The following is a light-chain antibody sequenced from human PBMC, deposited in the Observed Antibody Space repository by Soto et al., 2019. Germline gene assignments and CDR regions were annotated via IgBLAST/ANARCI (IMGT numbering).Light chain of an antibody. J-gene: IGKJ2*01. Sequence: EIVLTQSPGTLSLSPGERATLSCRASQSVSSSYLVWYQQKPGQAPRLLIYGTSSRATGIPDRFSGSGSGTDFPLTISILEPEDVAVYYCQQYGNSPYTFGQGTKLEIK. CDR1: QSVSSSY. V-gene: IGKV3-20*01. CDR2: GTS. CDR3: QQYGNSPYT.